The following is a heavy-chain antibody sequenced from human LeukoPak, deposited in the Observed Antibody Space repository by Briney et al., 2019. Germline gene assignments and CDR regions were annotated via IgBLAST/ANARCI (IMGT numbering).Heavy chain of an antibody. D-gene: IGHD3-10*01. CDR1: GGSISSSGSY. V-gene: IGHV4-39*07. CDR2: IYYSGST. CDR3: ARGARGFGFRYFDY. J-gene: IGHJ4*02. Sequence: PSETLSLTCTVSGGSISSSGSYWGWIRQPPGRGLEWIGSIYYSGSTYYNPSLKSRVTISVDTSKNQFSLKLSSVTAADTAVYYCARGARGFGFRYFDYWGQGTLVTVPS.